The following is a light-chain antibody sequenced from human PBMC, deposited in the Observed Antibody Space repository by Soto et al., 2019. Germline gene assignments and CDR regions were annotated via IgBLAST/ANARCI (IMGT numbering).Light chain of an antibody. Sequence: QSVLTQPPSVSAAPGQKVTISCSGSSSHIGNNYVSWYQQLPGTAPQLLIYDTIRRPSGIPDRFSGSKAGTSATLDITGLQTGDEADYYCGMWDSSLRLVVFGGGTKLTVL. V-gene: IGLV1-51*01. CDR1: SSHIGNNY. CDR3: GMWDSSLRLVV. J-gene: IGLJ2*01. CDR2: DTI.